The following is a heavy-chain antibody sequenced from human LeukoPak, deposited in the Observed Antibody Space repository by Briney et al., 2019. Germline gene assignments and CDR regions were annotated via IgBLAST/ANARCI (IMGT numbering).Heavy chain of an antibody. Sequence: ASVKVSCKASGYTFTGYYMHWVRQAPGQGLEWMGRINPNSGGTNYAQKFQGRVTMITDTSISTAYMELSRLRSDDTAMYYCARFGYGRRLFFDYWGQGTLVTVSS. V-gene: IGHV1-2*06. J-gene: IGHJ4*02. CDR3: ARFGYGRRLFFDY. CDR2: INPNSGGT. D-gene: IGHD5-18*01. CDR1: GYTFTGYY.